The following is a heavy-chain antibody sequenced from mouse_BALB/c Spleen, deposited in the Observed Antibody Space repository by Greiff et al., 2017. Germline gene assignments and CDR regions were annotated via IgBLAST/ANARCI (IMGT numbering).Heavy chain of an antibody. D-gene: IGHD1-1*01. CDR3: ARSTLYGSSYFDY. CDR1: GFTFSSFG. J-gene: IGHJ2*01. V-gene: IGHV5-17*02. Sequence: EVKLVESGGGLVQPGGSRKLSCAASGFTFSSFGMHWVRQAPEKGLEWVAYISSGSSTIYYADTVKGRFTISRDNPKDTLFLQMTSLRSEDTAIDYCARSTLYGSSYFDYWGQGTTLTVSS. CDR2: ISSGSSTI.